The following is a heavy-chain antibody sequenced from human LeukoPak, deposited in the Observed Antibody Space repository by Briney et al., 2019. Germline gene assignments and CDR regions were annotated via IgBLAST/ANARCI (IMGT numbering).Heavy chain of an antibody. CDR2: INPSGGST. J-gene: IGHJ4*02. CDR1: GYTFTSYY. CDR3: ARGIAVAGSSQEPYYFDY. Sequence: ASVKVSCKASGYTFTSYYMHWVRQAPGQGLEWMGIINPSGGSTSYAQKFQGRVTMTRDMSTSTVYMELSSLRSEDTAVYYCARGIAVAGSSQEPYYFDYWGQGTLVTVSS. D-gene: IGHD6-19*01. V-gene: IGHV1-46*01.